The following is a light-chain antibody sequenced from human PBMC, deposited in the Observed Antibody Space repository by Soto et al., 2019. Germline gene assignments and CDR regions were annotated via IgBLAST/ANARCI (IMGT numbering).Light chain of an antibody. Sequence: EIVLTKSPATLSLSPGERATLSCRASQSVSSYLAWYQQKPGQAPRLLIYDASNRATGIPARFSGSGSGTDFTLTISSLEPEDFAVYYCQQRSNWPPLTFGGGTQVDI. CDR3: QQRSNWPPLT. J-gene: IGKJ4*02. V-gene: IGKV3-11*01. CDR1: QSVSSY. CDR2: DAS.